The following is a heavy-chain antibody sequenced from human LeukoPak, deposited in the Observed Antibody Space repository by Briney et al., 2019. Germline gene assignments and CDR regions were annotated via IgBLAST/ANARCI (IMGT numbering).Heavy chain of an antibody. CDR3: ARVDSSGWYESYYYYGMDV. CDR1: GFTFSIYW. J-gene: IGHJ6*02. V-gene: IGHV3-7*01. Sequence: PGGSLRLSCAASGFTFSIYWMTWVRQAPGKGLEWVANIKQDGSEKYYVDSVKGRFTISRDNAKNSLYLQMNSLRAEDTAVYYCARVDSSGWYESYYYYGMDVWGQGTTVTVSS. D-gene: IGHD6-19*01. CDR2: IKQDGSEK.